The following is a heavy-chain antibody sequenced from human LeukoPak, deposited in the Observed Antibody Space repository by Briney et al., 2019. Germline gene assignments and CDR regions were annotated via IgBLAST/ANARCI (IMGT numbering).Heavy chain of an antibody. Sequence: GGSLRLSCAASGFTFSSYAMSWVRQAPGKGLEWVSVIYSGGSTYYADSVKGRFTISRDNSKNTLYLQMNSLRAEDTAVYYCARLIVVVVASAFDIWGQGTMVTVSS. V-gene: IGHV3-66*01. CDR1: GFTFSSYA. CDR2: IYSGGST. J-gene: IGHJ3*02. CDR3: ARLIVVVVASAFDI. D-gene: IGHD2-15*01.